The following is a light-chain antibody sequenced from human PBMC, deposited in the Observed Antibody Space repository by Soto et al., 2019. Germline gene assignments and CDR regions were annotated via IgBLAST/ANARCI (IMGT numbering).Light chain of an antibody. CDR3: SSYTSSSTYV. Sequence: QSALTQPASVSGSPGKSITISCTATSSDVGGYNYVSWYQQHPGKAPKLMIYDVSNRPSGVSNRFSGSKSGNTASLTISGLQAEDEADYYCSSYTSSSTYVFGTGTKVTVL. CDR1: SSDVGGYNY. V-gene: IGLV2-14*01. CDR2: DVS. J-gene: IGLJ1*01.